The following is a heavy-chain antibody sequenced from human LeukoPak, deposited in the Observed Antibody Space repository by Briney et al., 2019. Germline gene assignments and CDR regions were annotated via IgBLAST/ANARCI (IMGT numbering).Heavy chain of an antibody. D-gene: IGHD1-7*01. CDR2: ISAYNGNT. Sequence: GASVKVSCKASGYTFTSYGISWVRQAPGQGLEWMGWISAYNGNTNYAQKLQGRVTMTTDTSTSTAYMELRSLRSDDTAVYYCARDRLITGTTSFDYWGQGTLVTVSS. V-gene: IGHV1-18*01. J-gene: IGHJ4*02. CDR3: ARDRLITGTTSFDY. CDR1: GYTFTSYG.